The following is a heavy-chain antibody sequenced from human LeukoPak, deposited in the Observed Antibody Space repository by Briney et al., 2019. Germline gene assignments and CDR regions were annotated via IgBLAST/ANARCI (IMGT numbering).Heavy chain of an antibody. J-gene: IGHJ4*02. CDR3: ARDFFDFWGGSWV. CDR1: GFTFSNYA. CDR2: VIFRDGST. V-gene: IGHV3-23*03. D-gene: IGHD3-3*01. Sequence: PRGSLRLSCAASGFTFSNYAMSWVRQAPGKGLEWVSVIFRDGSTFYGDSVKGRFSISRDNSKNMVYLQMNNLRAEDTAVYYCARDFFDFWGGSWVWGQGTLVTVSS.